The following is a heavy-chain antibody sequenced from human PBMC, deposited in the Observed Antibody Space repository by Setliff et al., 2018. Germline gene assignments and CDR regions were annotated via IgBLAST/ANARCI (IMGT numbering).Heavy chain of an antibody. J-gene: IGHJ4*02. V-gene: IGHV1-18*01. CDR3: SRLVRYCSKTTCQTASGAEL. D-gene: IGHD2-8*01. CDR2: ISVYTGNT. Sequence: GASVKVSCKASGYTFSHSGITWVRQAPGQGLEWMGWISVYTGNTNYAPKLQRRVTMTTDASTSTAYMELRGLTSDDTAVYYCSRLVRYCSKTTCQTASGAELWGQGTLVTVSS. CDR1: GYTFSHSG.